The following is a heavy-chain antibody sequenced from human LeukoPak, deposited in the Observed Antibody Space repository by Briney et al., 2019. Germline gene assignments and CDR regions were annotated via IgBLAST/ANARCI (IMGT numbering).Heavy chain of an antibody. J-gene: IGHJ4*02. V-gene: IGHV4-39*01. D-gene: IGHD3-16*01. CDR1: GGSISSSSYY. CDR2: IYYSGST. Sequence: KPSETLSLTCTVSGGSISSSSYYWGWIRQPPGKGLEWIGSIYYSGSTYYNPSLKSRVTISVDTSKNQFSLRLSSVTAADTAVYYCARHFRGLRLGSLVYWGQGTLVTVSS. CDR3: ARHFRGLRLGSLVY.